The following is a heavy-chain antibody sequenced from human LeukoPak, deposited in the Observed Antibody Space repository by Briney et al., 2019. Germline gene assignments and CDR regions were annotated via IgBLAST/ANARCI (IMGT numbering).Heavy chain of an antibody. CDR3: AKDPVVWGSYRYTPFDY. J-gene: IGHJ4*02. V-gene: IGHV3-23*01. D-gene: IGHD3-16*02. CDR2: ISGSGDSS. Sequence: QPGGSLRLSCAASGFTFSSYAMSWVRQAPGKGLEWVSAISGSGDSSYYADSVKGRFTLSRDNSKNTLYLQMNSLRAEDTAVYYCAKDPVVWGSYRYTPFDYWGQGTLVTVFS. CDR1: GFTFSSYA.